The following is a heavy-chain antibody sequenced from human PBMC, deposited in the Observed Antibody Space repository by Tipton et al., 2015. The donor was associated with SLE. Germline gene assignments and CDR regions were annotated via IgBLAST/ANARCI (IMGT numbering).Heavy chain of an antibody. D-gene: IGHD5/OR15-5a*01. CDR3: ARSVRV. J-gene: IGHJ4*02. Sequence: TLSLTCTVSGGSTSGSSYYWGWIRQPPGKGLEYIGSVYYNGATYYNPSLKSRVSISVDTSESQFSLKLSSVTAADTALYYCARSVRVWGQGTLVTVSS. V-gene: IGHV4-39*07. CDR2: VYYNGAT. CDR1: GGSTSGSSYY.